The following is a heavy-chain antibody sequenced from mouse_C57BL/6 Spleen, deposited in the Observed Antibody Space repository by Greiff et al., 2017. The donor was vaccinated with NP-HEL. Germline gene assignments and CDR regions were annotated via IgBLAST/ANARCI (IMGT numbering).Heavy chain of an antibody. D-gene: IGHD1-1*01. CDR1: GYTFTSYW. CDR3: ARSGDITTVVARYFDV. CDR2: INPSSGYT. Sequence: VQLQQSGAELAKPGASVKLSCKASGYTFTSYWMHWVNQRPGQGLEWIGYINPSSGYTKYNQRFKAKATFTADKSSSTAYMQLSSLTYEDSAVYYCARSGDITTVVARYFDVWGTGTTVTVSS. J-gene: IGHJ1*03. V-gene: IGHV1-7*01.